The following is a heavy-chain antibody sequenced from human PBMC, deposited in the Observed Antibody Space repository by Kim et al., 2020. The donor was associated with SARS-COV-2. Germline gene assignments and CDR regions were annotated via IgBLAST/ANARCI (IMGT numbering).Heavy chain of an antibody. CDR2: IYYSGST. Sequence: SETLSLTCTVSGGSISSSSYYWGWIRQPPGKGLEWIGSIYYSGSTYYNPSLKSRVTISVDTSKNQFSLKLSSVTAADTAVYYCARNIAARARDWGQGTLVTVSS. CDR1: GGSISSSSYY. J-gene: IGHJ4*02. V-gene: IGHV4-39*01. CDR3: ARNIAARARD. D-gene: IGHD6-6*01.